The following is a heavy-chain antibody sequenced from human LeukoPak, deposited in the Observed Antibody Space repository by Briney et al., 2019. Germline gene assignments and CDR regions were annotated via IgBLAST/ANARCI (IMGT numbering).Heavy chain of an antibody. D-gene: IGHD3-22*01. Sequence: GGSLRLSCAASGLTFNTYGMTWLRQAPGKGLEWVSTINKGGENTHYADSVKGRFTISRDNSKNTVYLQVSSLRAEDTALYYCAIDPADYYETNSLDFWGQGTPVTVSS. CDR2: INKGGENT. V-gene: IGHV3-23*01. CDR1: GLTFNTYG. CDR3: AIDPADYYETNSLDF. J-gene: IGHJ4*02.